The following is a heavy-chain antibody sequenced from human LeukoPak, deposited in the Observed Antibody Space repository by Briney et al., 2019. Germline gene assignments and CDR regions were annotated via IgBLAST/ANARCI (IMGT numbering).Heavy chain of an antibody. Sequence: ASVKVSCKASGYTFTGYYMHWVRQAPGQGLEWMGWINPNSGGTNYAQKFQGRVTMTRDTSISTAYMELSRLRSDDTAVYYCASQYSSSAYNWFDPWGQGTLVTVSS. D-gene: IGHD6-6*01. V-gene: IGHV1-2*02. J-gene: IGHJ5*02. CDR3: ASQYSSSAYNWFDP. CDR1: GYTFTGYY. CDR2: INPNSGGT.